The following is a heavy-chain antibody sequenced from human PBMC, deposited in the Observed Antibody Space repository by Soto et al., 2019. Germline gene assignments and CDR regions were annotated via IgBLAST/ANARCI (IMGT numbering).Heavy chain of an antibody. D-gene: IGHD3-22*01. J-gene: IGHJ4*02. V-gene: IGHV4-31*03. CDR1: GGSVSSNIYY. CDR2: IYYSGST. CDR3: ERGYVYDSGGYVFDY. Sequence: SETLSLTCSVSGGSVSSNIYYWTWIRQHPGKGPEWIGHIYYSGSTYYNPSLKSRVTISLDMSKNQFSLKLTSVSAADTAVYYSERGYVYDSGGYVFDYWGQGTPVTVSS.